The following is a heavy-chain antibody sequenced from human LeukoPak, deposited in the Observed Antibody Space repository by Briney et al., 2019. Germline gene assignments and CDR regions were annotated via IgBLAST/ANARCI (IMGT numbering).Heavy chain of an antibody. CDR3: ARDTAPRAAAGVDY. D-gene: IGHD6-13*01. J-gene: IGHJ4*02. CDR1: GFTFSSYW. CDR2: INSDGSTT. Sequence: GGSLRLSCAASGFTFSSYWMLWVRQAPGKGLVWVSRINSDGSTTIYAGSVKGRFTISRDNAKNTLYLQMNSLRAEDTAVYYCARDTAPRAAAGVDYWGQGTLVTVSS. V-gene: IGHV3-74*01.